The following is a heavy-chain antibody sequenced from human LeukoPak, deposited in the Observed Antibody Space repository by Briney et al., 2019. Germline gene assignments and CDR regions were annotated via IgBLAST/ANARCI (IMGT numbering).Heavy chain of an antibody. V-gene: IGHV4-59*01. CDR1: GGSISSYY. D-gene: IGHD3-22*01. CDR3: ARADSSGYYVGY. J-gene: IGHJ4*02. CDR2: IYYSGST. Sequence: SSETQSLTCTVSGGSISSYYWSWIRQPPEKGLEWIGHIYYSGSTNYNPSLKSRVTISVDTSKNQFSLKLSSVTAADTAVYYCARADSSGYYVGYWGQGTLVTVSS.